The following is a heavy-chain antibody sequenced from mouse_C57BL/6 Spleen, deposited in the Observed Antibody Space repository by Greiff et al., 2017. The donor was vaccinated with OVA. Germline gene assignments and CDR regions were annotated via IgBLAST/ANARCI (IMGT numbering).Heavy chain of an antibody. V-gene: IGHV1-50*01. CDR3: ARSLNYYGSSFDY. J-gene: IGHJ2*01. CDR1: GYTFTSYW. CDR2: IDPSDSYT. Sequence: QVQLQQPGAELVKPGASVKLSCKASGYTFTSYWMQWVKQRPGQGLEWIGEIDPSDSYTNYNQKFKGKATLTVDTSSSTAYMQLSSLTSADSAVYYCARSLNYYGSSFDYWGQGTTLTVSS. D-gene: IGHD1-1*01.